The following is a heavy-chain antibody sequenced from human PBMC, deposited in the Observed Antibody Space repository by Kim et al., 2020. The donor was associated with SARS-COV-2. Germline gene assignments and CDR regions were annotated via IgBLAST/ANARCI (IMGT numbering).Heavy chain of an antibody. V-gene: IGHV3-23*01. CDR2: ITGSGGST. D-gene: IGHD3-22*01. CDR3: AKVDSSGYYLDY. Sequence: GGSLRLSCAASGFTFSSYAMSWVRQAPGKGLEWVSAITGSGGSTYYADSVKGRFTISRDNSKNTLYLQMNSLRAEDTAVYYCAKVDSSGYYLDYWGQGTLVTVSS. J-gene: IGHJ4*02. CDR1: GFTFSSYA.